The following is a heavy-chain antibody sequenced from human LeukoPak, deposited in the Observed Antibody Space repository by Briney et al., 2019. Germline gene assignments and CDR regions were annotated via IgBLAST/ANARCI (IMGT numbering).Heavy chain of an antibody. CDR1: GGSISSSSYY. J-gene: IGHJ5*01. D-gene: IGHD6-19*01. CDR3: AGQAEALYSSGWFVF. Sequence: PSETLSLTCTVSGGSISSSSYYWGWIRQPPGKGLEWIGSIYYSGSTYYNPSLKSRVTISVDTSKNQFSLKLSSVTAADTAVYYCAGQAEALYSSGWFVFWGQGTLVTVSS. V-gene: IGHV4-39*01. CDR2: IYYSGST.